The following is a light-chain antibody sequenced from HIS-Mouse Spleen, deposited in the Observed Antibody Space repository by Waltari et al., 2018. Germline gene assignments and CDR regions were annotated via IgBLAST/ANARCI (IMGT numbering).Light chain of an antibody. CDR2: KAS. J-gene: IGKJ1*01. CDR3: QQYNSYTWK. Sequence: DIQMTQSPSTLSASVGDRFTITCRASQSISSWLAWYQQKQGKAPKLLIYKASSLESGVPSRFSGSGSGTEFTLTISSLQPDDFATYYCQQYNSYTWKFGQGTKVEIK. V-gene: IGKV1-5*03. CDR1: QSISSW.